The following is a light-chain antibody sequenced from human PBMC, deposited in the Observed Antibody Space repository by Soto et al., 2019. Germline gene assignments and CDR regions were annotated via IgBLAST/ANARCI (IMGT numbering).Light chain of an antibody. V-gene: IGKV1-5*01. CDR2: DAS. CDR3: QQYNSYSPWT. Sequence: DIQMTQSPSTLSASVGDRVTITCRANQSVNKWLAWFQQKPGKVPKLLIFDASTLQTGVPSRFGGGGSGTEFTLTISGLQPDDFATYYCQQYNSYSPWTFGPGTKVDI. J-gene: IGKJ1*01. CDR1: QSVNKW.